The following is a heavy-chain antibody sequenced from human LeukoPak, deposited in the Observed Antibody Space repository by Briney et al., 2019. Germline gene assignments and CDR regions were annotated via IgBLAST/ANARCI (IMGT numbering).Heavy chain of an antibody. CDR2: MNPNSGNT. Sequence: ASVKVSCKASGYTFTSYGINWVRQATGPGLEWMGWMNPNSGNTGYAQKFQGRVTITRNTSISTAYMELSSLRSEDTAVYYCARGRGGMVANSPYYYHYMDVWGKGTTVTVSS. CDR1: GYTFTSYG. J-gene: IGHJ6*03. V-gene: IGHV1-8*03. CDR3: ARGRGGMVANSPYYYHYMDV. D-gene: IGHD5-12*01.